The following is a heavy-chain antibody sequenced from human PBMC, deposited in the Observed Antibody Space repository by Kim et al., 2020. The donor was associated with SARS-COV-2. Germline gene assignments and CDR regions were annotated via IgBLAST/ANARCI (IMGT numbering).Heavy chain of an antibody. J-gene: IGHJ4*02. CDR1: GYTFTSYA. D-gene: IGHD2-15*01. V-gene: IGHV1-3*01. CDR3: ARVRSDRIHAPLAY. CDR2: INCGNGNR. Sequence: ASVKVSCKTSGYTFTSYALHWVRQAPGQGLEWMGWINCGNGNRKYSERFQGRVTITSDSSAGTVYMELSSLTSEDTAVYYCARVRSDRIHAPLAYCGQGSLVTVS.